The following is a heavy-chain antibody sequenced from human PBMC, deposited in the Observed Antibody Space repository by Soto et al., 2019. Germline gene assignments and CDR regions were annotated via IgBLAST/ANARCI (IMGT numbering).Heavy chain of an antibody. CDR2: IIPVLDST. CDR1: GASFNNYA. J-gene: IGHJ6*02. V-gene: IGHV1-69*09. CDR3: ARDMPDPAVFFYSLDV. Sequence: QEQLVQSGAEVLKPGSSVKVSCRTSGASFNNYAISWVRQAPGQGPEWMGRIIPVLDSTNVAQKFQGRVALSADKFTSTAYLELSSLKSEDTAVYFCARDMPDPAVFFYSLDVWGPGTSVTVSS. D-gene: IGHD5-18*01.